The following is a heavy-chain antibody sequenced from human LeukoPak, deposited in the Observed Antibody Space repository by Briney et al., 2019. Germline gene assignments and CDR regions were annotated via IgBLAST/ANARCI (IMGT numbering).Heavy chain of an antibody. CDR3: ARGQSHYDFWSGYYH. V-gene: IGHV4-61*02. J-gene: IGHJ5*02. CDR2: IYTSGST. CDR1: GGSISSGSYY. Sequence: SQTLSLTCTVSGGSISSGSYYWSWIRQPAGKGLEWIGRIYTSGSTNYSPSLKSRVTISVDTSKNQFSLKLSSVTAADTAVYYCARGQSHYDFWSGYYHWGQGTLVTVSS. D-gene: IGHD3-3*01.